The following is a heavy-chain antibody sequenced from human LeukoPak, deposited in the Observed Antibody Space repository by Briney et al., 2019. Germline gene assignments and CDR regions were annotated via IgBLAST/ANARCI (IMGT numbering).Heavy chain of an antibody. CDR3: AKELFSALAYFDY. Sequence: GGSLRLSCAASGFTFSSYSMNWVRQAPGKGLEWVSAISGSGGSTYYADSVKGRFTISRDNSKNTLYLQMNSLRAEDTAVYYCAKELFSALAYFDYWGQGTLVTVSS. CDR2: ISGSGGST. V-gene: IGHV3-23*01. D-gene: IGHD1-26*01. CDR1: GFTFSSYS. J-gene: IGHJ4*02.